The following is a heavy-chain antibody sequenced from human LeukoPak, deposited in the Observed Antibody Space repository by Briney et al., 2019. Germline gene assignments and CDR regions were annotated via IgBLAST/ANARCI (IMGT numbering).Heavy chain of an antibody. CDR2: ISHDGRKT. CDR3: VRDDDRPDNGLDY. V-gene: IGHV3-30*03. Sequence: GGSLRLSCAASGFTLSTYGVHWVRQGPGKGLEWVAVISHDGRKTYFADSVKGRFTISRDNPKNTLYPQMNSLRAEDTAVYYCVRDDDRPDNGLDYWGQGTLVTVSS. D-gene: IGHD3-22*01. CDR1: GFTLSTYG. J-gene: IGHJ4*02.